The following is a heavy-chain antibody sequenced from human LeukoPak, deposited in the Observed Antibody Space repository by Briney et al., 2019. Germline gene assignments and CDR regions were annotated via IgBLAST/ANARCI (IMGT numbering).Heavy chain of an antibody. Sequence: ASVKVSCKASAYTFTGYYMHWVRQAPGQGLEWMGWINPNSGGTNYAQKFQGRVTMTRDTSISTAYMDLSGLTSDDTAVYYCARDRRYSYGNFDYWGQGTLVTVSS. CDR2: INPNSGGT. J-gene: IGHJ4*02. D-gene: IGHD5-18*01. V-gene: IGHV1-2*02. CDR1: AYTFTGYY. CDR3: ARDRRYSYGNFDY.